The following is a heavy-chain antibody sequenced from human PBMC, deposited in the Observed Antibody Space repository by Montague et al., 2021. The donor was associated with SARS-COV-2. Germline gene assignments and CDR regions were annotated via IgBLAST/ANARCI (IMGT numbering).Heavy chain of an antibody. Sequence: SLRLSCSASRFTFSSYEMNWARQAPGKGLEWVSYISSSGSSTYYXDSVKGRFTISRDNAKNSLYLQMNNLRAEDTAIYYCARDGNGYGLYYWGQGTLVTVSS. D-gene: IGHD5-12*01. CDR3: ARDGNGYGLYY. V-gene: IGHV3-48*03. CDR2: ISSSGSST. J-gene: IGHJ4*02. CDR1: RFTFSSYE.